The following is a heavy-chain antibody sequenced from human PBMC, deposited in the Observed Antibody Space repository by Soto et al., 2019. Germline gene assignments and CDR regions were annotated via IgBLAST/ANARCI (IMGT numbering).Heavy chain of an antibody. D-gene: IGHD5-12*01. V-gene: IGHV1-69*06. CDR3: ATERAYRGDGLGGSFAS. CDR1: GATFSSLG. J-gene: IGHJ4*02. CDR2: IVPIFHAA. Sequence: QVQLVQSGAEVKKPGSSVKVSCQTSGATFSSLGIGWVRQAPGPGLEWMGGIVPIFHAANYAKRFQGRVTTTADKSTSTVYMELSGLRSEGTAMYFCATERAYRGDGLGGSFASWGQGTLVPVSS.